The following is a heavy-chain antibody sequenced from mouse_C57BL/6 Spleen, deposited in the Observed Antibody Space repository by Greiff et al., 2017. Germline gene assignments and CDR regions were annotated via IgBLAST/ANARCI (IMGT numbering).Heavy chain of an antibody. J-gene: IGHJ2*01. V-gene: IGHV3-6*01. CDR2: ISYAGSN. D-gene: IGHD1-1*01. CDR3: ARLDYYGSSYYFDY. CDR1: GYSITSGYY. Sequence: ESGPGLVKPSQSLSLTCSVTGYSITSGYYWNWIRQFPGNKLEWMGYISYAGSNNYNPSLKYRISITRDTSKNQFFLKLNSVTTEDTATYYCARLDYYGSSYYFDYWGQGTTLTVSS.